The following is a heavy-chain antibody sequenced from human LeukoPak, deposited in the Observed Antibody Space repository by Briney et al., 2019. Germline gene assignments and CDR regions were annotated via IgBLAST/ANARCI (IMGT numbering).Heavy chain of an antibody. D-gene: IGHD6-19*01. CDR2: ISAYNGNT. CDR1: GYTFTSYG. J-gene: IGHJ1*01. Sequence: GTSVKVSCKASGYTFTSYGISWVRQAPGQGLEWMGWISAYNGNTNYAQKLQGRVTMTTDTSTSTAYMELGSLRSDDTAVYYCASGMMSGIGSGWSDFQHWGQGTLVTVSS. CDR3: ASGMMSGIGSGWSDFQH. V-gene: IGHV1-18*01.